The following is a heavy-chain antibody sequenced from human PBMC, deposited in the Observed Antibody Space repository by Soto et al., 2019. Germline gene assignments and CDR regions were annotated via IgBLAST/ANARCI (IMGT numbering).Heavy chain of an antibody. D-gene: IGHD6-19*01. V-gene: IGHV3-30*03. Sequence: GGSLRLSCAASGFNFGVFGMHWVRQAPGKGLEWLSVLSYEGSEEYYADSVRGRFTISRDNSKNTLFLQMDSLRVEDTGVYYCALTRRSSLLEVAGPGFEYWGQGTLVTVSS. CDR1: GFNFGVFG. J-gene: IGHJ4*02. CDR3: ALTRRSSLLEVAGPGFEY. CDR2: LSYEGSEE.